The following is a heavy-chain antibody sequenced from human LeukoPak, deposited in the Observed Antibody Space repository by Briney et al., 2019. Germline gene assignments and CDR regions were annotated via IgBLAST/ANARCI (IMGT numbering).Heavy chain of an antibody. V-gene: IGHV3-7*01. Sequence: GGSLRLSCAASGFTFSSYWMSWVRQAPGKGLEWVANINQDGSEKYYVDSVKGRFTISRDNAKNSLYLQMNSLKAEDTAVCYCARSSRWGRFGELFETYVDYWGQGTLVTVSS. CDR3: ARSSRWGRFGELFETYVDY. J-gene: IGHJ4*02. CDR2: INQDGSEK. D-gene: IGHD3-10*01. CDR1: GFTFSSYW.